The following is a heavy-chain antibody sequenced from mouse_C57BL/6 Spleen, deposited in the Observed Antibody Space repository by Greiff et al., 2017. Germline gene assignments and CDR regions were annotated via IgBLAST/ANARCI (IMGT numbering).Heavy chain of an antibody. V-gene: IGHV1-26*01. Sequence: EVQLQQSGPELVKPGASVKISCKASGYTFTDYYMNWVKQSLGKSLEWIGDINPNNGGTSYNQKFKGKATLTVDRSSSTAYMELRSLTSEDSAVYYCANRQLRLYAMDYWGQGTSVTVSS. J-gene: IGHJ4*01. CDR3: ANRQLRLYAMDY. CDR2: INPNNGGT. CDR1: GYTFTDYY. D-gene: IGHD3-2*02.